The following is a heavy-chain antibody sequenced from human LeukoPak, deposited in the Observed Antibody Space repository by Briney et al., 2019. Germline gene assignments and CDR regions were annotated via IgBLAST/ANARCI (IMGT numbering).Heavy chain of an antibody. J-gene: IGHJ3*02. CDR2: ISGSGGST. V-gene: IGHV3-23*01. CDR1: GFTFSDYY. Sequence: GGSLRLSCAASGFTFSDYYMSWIRQAPGKGLEWVSAISGSGGSTYYADSVKGRFTISRDNSKNTLYLQMNSLRAEDTAVYYCAKDYDSSGWGAFDIWGQGTMVTVSS. CDR3: AKDYDSSGWGAFDI. D-gene: IGHD3-22*01.